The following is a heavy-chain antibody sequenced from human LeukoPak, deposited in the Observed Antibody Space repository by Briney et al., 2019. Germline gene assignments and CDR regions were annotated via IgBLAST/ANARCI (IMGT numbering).Heavy chain of an antibody. D-gene: IGHD3-16*02. V-gene: IGHV4-61*01. CDR3: ASAPIVDFYDY. CDR1: GGSVSSGTHY. J-gene: IGHJ4*02. Sequence: SETLSLTCTVSGGSVSSGTHYWSWLRQPPGKGLEWIGYIYYTGSTNYNPSLKSRVSMSIDTSKNQFSLKLTSVTAADTAVYYCASAPIVDFYDYWGQGTLVTVSS. CDR2: IYYTGST.